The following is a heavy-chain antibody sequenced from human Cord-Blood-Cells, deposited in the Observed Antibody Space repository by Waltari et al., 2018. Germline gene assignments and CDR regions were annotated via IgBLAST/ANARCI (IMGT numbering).Heavy chain of an antibody. V-gene: IGHV1-69*01. CDR2: IIPIFGTA. CDR3: AREGAGTHAFDI. D-gene: IGHD1-1*01. CDR1: VGTFISYA. J-gene: IGHJ3*02. Sequence: QVQLVQSGAEVKKPGSSVKVSCKASVGTFISYAITWIRQAPGQGLEWMGGIIPIFGTANYAQKFQGRVTMTADESTSTAYMELSSLRSEDTAMYYCAREGAGTHAFDIWGQGTWSPSLQ.